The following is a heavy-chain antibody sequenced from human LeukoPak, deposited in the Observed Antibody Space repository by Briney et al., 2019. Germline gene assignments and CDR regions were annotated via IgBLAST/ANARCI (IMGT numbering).Heavy chain of an antibody. CDR2: INHSGST. V-gene: IGHV4-39*07. Sequence: SETLSLTCTVSGGSISSSSYYWGWIRQPPGKGLEWIGEINHSGSTNYNPSLKSRVTISLDTPKNQFSLKLTSVTAADTAVYYCARTRLWPTGTFDYWGQGTLVTVSS. J-gene: IGHJ4*02. CDR3: ARTRLWPTGTFDY. CDR1: GGSISSSSYY. D-gene: IGHD5-18*01.